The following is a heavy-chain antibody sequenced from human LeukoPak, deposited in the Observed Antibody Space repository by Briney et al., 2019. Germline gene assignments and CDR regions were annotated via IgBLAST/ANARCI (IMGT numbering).Heavy chain of an antibody. CDR1: GGTFSSYA. V-gene: IGHV1-69*01. J-gene: IGHJ4*02. Sequence: SVKVSCKASGGTFSSYAISWVRQALGQGLEWMGGIIPIFGTANYAQKFQGRVTITADESTSTAYMELSSLRSEDTAVYYCARDRNYNCGGDCYTFDYWGQGTLVTVSS. CDR3: ARDRNYNCGGDCYTFDY. CDR2: IIPIFGTA. D-gene: IGHD2-21*01.